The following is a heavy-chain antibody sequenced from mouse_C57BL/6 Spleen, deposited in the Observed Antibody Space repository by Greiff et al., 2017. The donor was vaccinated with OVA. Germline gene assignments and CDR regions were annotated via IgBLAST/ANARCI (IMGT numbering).Heavy chain of an antibody. Sequence: EVQLQQSVAELVRPGASVKLSCTASGFNIKNTYMHWVKQRPEQGLEWIGRIDPANGNTKYAAKFQGKATITADTSSNTAYLQLSSLTSEDTAIYYCARKGYITAVVATPYYYALDDWGQGASVTVTS. CDR3: ARKGYITAVVATPYYYALDD. V-gene: IGHV14-3*01. D-gene: IGHD1-1*01. CDR2: IDPANGNT. CDR1: GFNIKNTY. J-gene: IGHJ4*01.